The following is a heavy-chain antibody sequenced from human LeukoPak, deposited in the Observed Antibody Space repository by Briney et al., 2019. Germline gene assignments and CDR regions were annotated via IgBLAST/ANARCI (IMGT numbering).Heavy chain of an antibody. V-gene: IGHV3-21*01. D-gene: IGHD3-10*01. Sequence: PGGSLRLSCAASGFTFSSCAMSWVRQAPGKGLEWVSSISSSSSYIYYADSVKGRFTISRDNAKNSLYLQINSLRAEDTAVYYCARGDYYGSGTPGYWGQGTLVTVSS. CDR2: ISSSSSYI. CDR3: ARGDYYGSGTPGY. J-gene: IGHJ4*02. CDR1: GFTFSSCA.